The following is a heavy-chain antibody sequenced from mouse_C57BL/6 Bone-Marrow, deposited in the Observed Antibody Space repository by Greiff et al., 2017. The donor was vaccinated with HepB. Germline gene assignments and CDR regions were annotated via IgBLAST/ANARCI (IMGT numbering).Heavy chain of an antibody. CDR2: IRNKANNHAT. CDR3: TRPTGTWFAY. Sequence: EVQGVESGGGLVQPGGSMKLSCAASGFTFSDAWMDWVRQSPEKGLEWVAEIRNKANNHATYYAESVKGRFTISRDDSKSSVYLQMNSLRAEDTGIYYCTRPTGTWFAYWGQGTLVTVSA. J-gene: IGHJ3*01. D-gene: IGHD4-1*02. CDR1: GFTFSDAW. V-gene: IGHV6-6*01.